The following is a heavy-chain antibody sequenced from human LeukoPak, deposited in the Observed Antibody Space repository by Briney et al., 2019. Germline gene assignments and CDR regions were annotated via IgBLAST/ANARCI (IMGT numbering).Heavy chain of an antibody. CDR1: GYTFTSYA. J-gene: IGHJ5*02. CDR3: ARDPQVRSGSYYKLLGTGPNWFDP. Sequence: ASVKVSCKASGYTFTSYAMNWVRQAPGQGLEGMGWINTNTGNPTYAQGFTGRFVFSLDTSVSTAYLQISSLKAEDTAVYYCARDPQVRSGSYYKLLGTGPNWFDPWGQGTLVTVSS. V-gene: IGHV7-4-1*02. D-gene: IGHD3-10*01. CDR2: INTNTGNP.